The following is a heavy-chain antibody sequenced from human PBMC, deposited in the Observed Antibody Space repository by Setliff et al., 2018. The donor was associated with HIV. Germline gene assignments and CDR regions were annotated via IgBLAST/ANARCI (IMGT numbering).Heavy chain of an antibody. CDR3: ARDLKEDSGSDVIGLSSDTFDI. CDR1: DSGTYY. V-gene: IGHV4-4*07. D-gene: IGHD5-12*01. Sequence: PSETLSLTCTVSDSGTYYWSWIRQPAGKGLEWIGRVSSRGDTNYNPSLKSRVTMSVDTSKNQFSLKLSSVTAADTAVYYCARDLKEDSGSDVIGLSSDTFDIWGQGTMVTVSS. CDR2: VSSRGDT. J-gene: IGHJ3*02.